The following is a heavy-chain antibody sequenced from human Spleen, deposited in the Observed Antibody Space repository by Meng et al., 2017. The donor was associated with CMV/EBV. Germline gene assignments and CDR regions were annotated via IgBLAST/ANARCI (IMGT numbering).Heavy chain of an antibody. CDR2: IIPILGIA. Sequence: SAKVSCKASGGSFSSYAISWVRQATGQGLEWMGRIIPILGIANYAQKFQGRVTITADKSTSTAHMELSSLRSEDTDVYYCASGVMERFLECLLTYWGQGTLVTVSS. D-gene: IGHD3-3*01. J-gene: IGHJ4*02. CDR3: ASGVMERFLECLLTY. CDR1: GGSFSSYA. V-gene: IGHV1-69*04.